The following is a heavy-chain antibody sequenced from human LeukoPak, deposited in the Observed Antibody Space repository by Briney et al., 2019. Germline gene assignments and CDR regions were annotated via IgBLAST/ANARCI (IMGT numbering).Heavy chain of an antibody. CDR2: ISSSGNT. Sequence: PSETLSLTCTVSGGSISSPPYDWGWIRQPPGKGLEYIGSISSSGNTYYNASLQSRVTISVDASKNQFSLKLGSVTAADTAVYYCARDVGTTGWHTFDYWGQGTLVTVSS. J-gene: IGHJ4*02. CDR3: ARDVGTTGWHTFDY. V-gene: IGHV4-39*01. D-gene: IGHD3-9*01. CDR1: GGSISSPPYD.